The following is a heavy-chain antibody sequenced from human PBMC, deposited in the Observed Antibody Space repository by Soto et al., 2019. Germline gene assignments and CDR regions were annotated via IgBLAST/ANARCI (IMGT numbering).Heavy chain of an antibody. D-gene: IGHD2-2*02. CDR2: ISGTGDNT. Sequence: GGSLRLSCAASGFTFSTCAMSWVRQAPGKGLEWVSVISGTGDNTYYAGSVKGRFTISRDNSKNTLYLQMNSLRAEDTAIYYCAKGSSTSSYSGLDYWGPGSLVTVSS. J-gene: IGHJ4*02. CDR3: AKGSSTSSYSGLDY. CDR1: GFTFSTCA. V-gene: IGHV3-23*01.